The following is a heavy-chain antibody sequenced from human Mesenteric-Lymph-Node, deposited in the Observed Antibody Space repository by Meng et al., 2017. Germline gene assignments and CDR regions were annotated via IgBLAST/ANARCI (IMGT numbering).Heavy chain of an antibody. V-gene: IGHV4-61*02. CDR3: ASDDYYGSGSYRYWKNWFDP. J-gene: IGHJ5*02. CDR1: GGSISSGGYY. D-gene: IGHD3-10*01. CDR2: IYTSGST. Sequence: SETLSLTCTVSGGSISSGGYYWSWIRQPAGKGLEWIGRIYTSGSTNYNPSLKSRVTISVDTSKNQFSLKLSSVTAADTAVYYCASDDYYGSGSYRYWKNWFDPWGQGTRVTGYS.